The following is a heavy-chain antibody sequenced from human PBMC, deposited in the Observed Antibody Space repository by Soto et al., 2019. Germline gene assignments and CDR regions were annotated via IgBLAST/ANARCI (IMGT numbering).Heavy chain of an antibody. CDR2: MNPNSGNT. J-gene: IGHJ6*02. Sequence: ASVKVSCKASGYTFTSYDINWVRQATGQGLGWMGWMNPNSGNTGDAQKFQGRVTMTRNTSISTAYMELSSLRSEDTAVYYCVRDRSSSKYYYYSYGMDVWGQGTTVTVSS. D-gene: IGHD6-13*01. V-gene: IGHV1-8*01. CDR1: GYTFTSYD. CDR3: VRDRSSSKYYYYSYGMDV.